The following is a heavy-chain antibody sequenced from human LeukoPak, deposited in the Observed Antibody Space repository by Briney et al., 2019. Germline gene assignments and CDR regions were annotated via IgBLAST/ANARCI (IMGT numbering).Heavy chain of an antibody. D-gene: IGHD1-26*01. CDR2: I. V-gene: IGHV3-21*01. J-gene: IGHJ4*02. CDR1: GFTFSTYS. Sequence: GGSLRLSCVASGFTFSTYSMNWVRQAPGKGLEWVSTIKGRFTISRDNAKNSLYLQMNSLRAEDTAVYYCARDLLPADYWGQGTLVTVSS. CDR3: ARDLLPADY.